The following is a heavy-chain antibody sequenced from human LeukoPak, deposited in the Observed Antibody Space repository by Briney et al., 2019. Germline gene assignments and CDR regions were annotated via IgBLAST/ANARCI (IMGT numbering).Heavy chain of an antibody. CDR2: INPTSGGT. Sequence: ASVKVSCKVSGYNFPGYYMQWVRQAPGQGLEWMGWINPTSGGTSYAQKFQGRVTMTRDTSISTAYMELSSLRSDDTAVYYCARSRLGNCSGGACYASDNWGQGTLVTVSS. V-gene: IGHV1-2*02. J-gene: IGHJ4*02. D-gene: IGHD2-15*01. CDR3: ARSRLGNCSGGACYASDN. CDR1: GYNFPGYY.